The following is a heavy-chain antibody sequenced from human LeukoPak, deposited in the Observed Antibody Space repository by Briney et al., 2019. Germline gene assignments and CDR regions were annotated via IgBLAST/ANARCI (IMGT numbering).Heavy chain of an antibody. CDR3: ARGYMTADY. CDR1: GFTFSSYA. J-gene: IGHJ4*02. D-gene: IGHD2-2*02. Sequence: QPGGSLRLSCAASGFTFSSYAMTWVRQAPGKGLEWVSSISGSGGSTYYADSVRGRFTISRDNSKNTLYLQMNSLRAGDTAVYYCARGYMTADYWGQGSLVTVSS. V-gene: IGHV3-23*01. CDR2: ISGSGGST.